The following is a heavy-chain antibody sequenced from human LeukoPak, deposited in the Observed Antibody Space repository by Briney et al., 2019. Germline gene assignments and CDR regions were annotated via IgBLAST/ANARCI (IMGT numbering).Heavy chain of an antibody. Sequence: GASVKVSCKASGYTFTKYYIHWVRQAPGQGLEWMGGIIPVFGTPNYADNFQGRVTFTADDSATTAYLDLTSLRSEDTAVYFCALLGDGRIGMGLLGSFDYWGQGTLVTVSP. CDR3: ALLGDGRIGMGLLGSFDY. V-gene: IGHV1-69*13. CDR2: IIPVFGTP. J-gene: IGHJ4*02. CDR1: GYTFTKYY. D-gene: IGHD3-16*01.